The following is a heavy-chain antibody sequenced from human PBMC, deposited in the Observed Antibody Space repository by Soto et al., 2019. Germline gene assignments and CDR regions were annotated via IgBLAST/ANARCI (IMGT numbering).Heavy chain of an antibody. J-gene: IGHJ3*02. Sequence: QVQLVQSGAEVKKPGSSVKVSCKDSGGTFSTYSMFWVRQAPGQGLEWMGRVIPMLGVRNYAQRFQDRVTIIADKSTATVHMELSSLRSEDTALYYCTIGSWSGEVFDIWGQGTMVTVSS. V-gene: IGHV1-69*02. CDR2: VIPMLGVR. CDR1: GGTFSTYS. CDR3: TIGSWSGEVFDI. D-gene: IGHD2-21*01.